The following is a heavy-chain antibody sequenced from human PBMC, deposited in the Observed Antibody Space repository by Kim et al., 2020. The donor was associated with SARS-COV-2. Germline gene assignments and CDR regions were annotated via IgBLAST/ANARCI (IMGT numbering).Heavy chain of an antibody. J-gene: IGHJ4*02. CDR2: TYYRPKWYN. CDR3: ARDHQYSIDY. V-gene: IGHV6-1*01. Sequence: SQTLSLTCAISGDSVSSDSVAWNWIRQSPSRGLEWLGRTYYRPKWYNDYAVSVKSRITISPDTSKNQFSLQLNSVAPEDTAVYYCARDHQYSIDYWGQGTLVTVSS. CDR1: GDSVSSDSVA. D-gene: IGHD4-4*01.